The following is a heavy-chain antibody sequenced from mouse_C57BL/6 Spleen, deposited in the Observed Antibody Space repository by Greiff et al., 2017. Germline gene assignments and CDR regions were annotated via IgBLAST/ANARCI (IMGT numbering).Heavy chain of an antibody. Sequence: QVQLKESGAELVRPGASVTLSCKASGYTFTDYEMHWVKQTPVHGLEWIGAIDPETGGTAYNQKFKGKAILTADKSSSTAYMELRSLTSEDSAVYYCTRDYYGSSYVRYFDVWGTGTTVTVSS. CDR2: IDPETGGT. D-gene: IGHD1-1*01. J-gene: IGHJ1*03. CDR3: TRDYYGSSYVRYFDV. V-gene: IGHV1-15*01. CDR1: GYTFTDYE.